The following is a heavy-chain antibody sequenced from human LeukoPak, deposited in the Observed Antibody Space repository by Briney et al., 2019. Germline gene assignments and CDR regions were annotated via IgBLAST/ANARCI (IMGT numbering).Heavy chain of an antibody. V-gene: IGHV5-51*01. CDR1: GYSFTSYW. CDR3: ARHAPVGLTIGGIIDS. D-gene: IGHD3-16*01. J-gene: IGHJ4*02. Sequence: GESLKISCKGSGYSFTSYWIGWVRQMPGKGLEWMGIIYPGDSDTTYSPSFQGQVTISADKSINTAYLQWSSLKASDTAMYYCARHAPVGLTIGGIIDSWGQGTLVTVST. CDR2: IYPGDSDT.